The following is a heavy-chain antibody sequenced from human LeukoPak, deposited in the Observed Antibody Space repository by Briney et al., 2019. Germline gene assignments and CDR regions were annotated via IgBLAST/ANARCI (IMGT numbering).Heavy chain of an antibody. J-gene: IGHJ4*02. CDR2: IRYDGSNK. V-gene: IGHV3-30*02. Sequence: TGGSLRLSCAASGFTFSHYGMLWVRQAPGKGLEWVAFIRYDGSNKYYVDAVRGRFTISRDNSKDTLYLQMNSLRAEDTAGYYCAKEIDTSGYSPFDYWGQGTLVTVSS. CDR1: GFTFSHYG. CDR3: AKEIDTSGYSPFDY. D-gene: IGHD3-22*01.